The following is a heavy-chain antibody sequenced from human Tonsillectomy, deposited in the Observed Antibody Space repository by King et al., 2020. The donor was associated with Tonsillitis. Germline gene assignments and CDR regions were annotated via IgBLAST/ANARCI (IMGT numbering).Heavy chain of an antibody. V-gene: IGHV1-2*02. D-gene: IGHD2-15*01. J-gene: IGHJ6*03. CDR1: GYTFTGYY. CDR3: ARLGYRSYYFSYMDV. Sequence: VQLVQSGAEVKKPGAAVKVSCKASGYTFTGYYIHWVRQAPGQGLEWIGWINPNSGGTKYAQKFQGRVTMTRDTPISTAYMELSSLRPDDTAVYYCARLGYRSYYFSYMDVWGKGTTVTVPS. CDR2: INPNSGGT.